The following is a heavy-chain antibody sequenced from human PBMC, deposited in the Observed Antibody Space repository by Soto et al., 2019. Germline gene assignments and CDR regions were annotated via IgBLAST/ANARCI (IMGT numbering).Heavy chain of an antibody. CDR2: INHSGST. CDR3: ARATVVLWFGELWNYYYGMDV. V-gene: IGHV4-34*01. CDR1: GGSFSGYY. J-gene: IGHJ6*02. Sequence: PSEALSLTCADSGGSFSGYYWSWIRQPPGKGLEWIGEINHSGSTNYNPSLKSRVTISVDTSKNQFSLKLSSVTAADTAVYYCARATVVLWFGELWNYYYGMDVWGQGTTVTVSS. D-gene: IGHD3-10*01.